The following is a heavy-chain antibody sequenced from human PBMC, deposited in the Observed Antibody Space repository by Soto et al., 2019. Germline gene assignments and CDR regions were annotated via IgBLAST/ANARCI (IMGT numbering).Heavy chain of an antibody. CDR3: ARGHLVGAYYYYGMDV. V-gene: IGHV1-69*06. D-gene: IGHD1-26*01. CDR1: GGTFSSYA. CDR2: IIPIFGTA. Sequence: QVQLVQSGAEVKKPGSSVKVSCKASGGTFSSYAISWVRQAPGQGLEWMGGIIPIFGTANYAQEFQGRVTITADKSTSTAYMELSSLRSEDTAVYYCARGHLVGAYYYYGMDVWGQGTTVTVSS. J-gene: IGHJ6*02.